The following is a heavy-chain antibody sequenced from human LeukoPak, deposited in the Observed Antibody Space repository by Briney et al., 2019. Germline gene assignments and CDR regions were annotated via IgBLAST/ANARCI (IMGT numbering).Heavy chain of an antibody. J-gene: IGHJ4*02. Sequence: GGPLRLSCAASGFTFSSYAMSWVRQAPGKGLEWVSAISGSGGSTYYADSVKGRFTISRDNSKNTLYLQMNSLRAEDTAVYYCAKVWAAMVRGAIDYWGQGTLVTVSS. CDR2: ISGSGGST. CDR1: GFTFSSYA. D-gene: IGHD3-10*01. V-gene: IGHV3-23*01. CDR3: AKVWAAMVRGAIDY.